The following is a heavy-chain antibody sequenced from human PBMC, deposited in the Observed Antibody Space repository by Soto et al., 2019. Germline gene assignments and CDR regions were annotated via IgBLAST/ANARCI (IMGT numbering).Heavy chain of an antibody. CDR1: GFTFSSYA. V-gene: IGHV3-23*01. Sequence: GGSLRLSCAASGFTFSSYAMSWVRQAPGKGLEWVSAISGSGGSTYYADSVKGRFTISRDNSKNTLYLQMNSLRAEDTAVYYCAKDQNTGSRVLRYFDWPPRGGWFDPWGQGTLVTVSS. J-gene: IGHJ5*02. D-gene: IGHD3-9*01. CDR3: AKDQNTGSRVLRYFDWPPRGGWFDP. CDR2: ISGSGGST.